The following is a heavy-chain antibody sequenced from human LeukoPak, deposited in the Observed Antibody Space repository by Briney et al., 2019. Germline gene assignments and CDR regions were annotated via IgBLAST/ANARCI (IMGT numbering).Heavy chain of an antibody. J-gene: IGHJ4*02. CDR1: GFTFSSYV. V-gene: IGHV3-30*18. Sequence: PGGSLRLSCAASGFTFSSYVMHWVRQAPGKGLEWVAVISYDGSNKYYADSVKGRFTISRDNSKNTLYLQVNSLRAEDTAVYYCAKQVGSGYDSGFDYWGQGTLVTVSS. CDR2: ISYDGSNK. D-gene: IGHD5-12*01. CDR3: AKQVGSGYDSGFDY.